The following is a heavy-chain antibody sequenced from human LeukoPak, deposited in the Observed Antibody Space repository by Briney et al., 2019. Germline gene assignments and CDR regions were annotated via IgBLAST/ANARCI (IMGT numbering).Heavy chain of an antibody. V-gene: IGHV4-4*07. Sequence: SETLSLTCTVSGVSISNYYWSWIRQPAGKGLDWIGRIDASGSTNYNPPLKSRVTLSVDTSKHQFSLRLSSVTAADTAVYYCASPTKGYWGQGTLVTVSS. CDR1: GVSISNYY. CDR2: IDASGST. CDR3: ASPTKGY. J-gene: IGHJ4*02.